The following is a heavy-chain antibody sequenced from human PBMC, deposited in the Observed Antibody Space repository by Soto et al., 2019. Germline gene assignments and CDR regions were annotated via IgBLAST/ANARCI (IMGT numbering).Heavy chain of an antibody. CDR1: GGSISSGGYY. D-gene: IGHD3-22*01. J-gene: IGHJ4*02. CDR2: IYYSGST. CDR3: ARERVVVVTSRGGLDY. V-gene: IGHV4-31*03. Sequence: QVQLQESGPGLVKPSQTLSLTYTVSGGSISSGGYYWSWIRQHPGKGLEWIGYIYYSGSTYYNPSLKSRVTISVDTSKNQFSLKLSSVTAADTAVYYCARERVVVVTSRGGLDYWGQGTLVTVSS.